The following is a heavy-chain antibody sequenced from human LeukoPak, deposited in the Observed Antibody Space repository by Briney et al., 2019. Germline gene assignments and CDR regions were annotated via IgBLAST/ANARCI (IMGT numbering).Heavy chain of an antibody. D-gene: IGHD2-2*01. Sequence: GGSLRLSCAASGFTFSNYAMGWVRQAPGKGLEWVSLISGSGASKYYADSVKGRFTVSRDNSKNTLYLQMNSLRAEDTAVYYCAKDPDCSSISCRAPFDYWGQGTLVTVSS. V-gene: IGHV3-23*01. CDR2: ISGSGASK. CDR1: GFTFSNYA. CDR3: AKDPDCSSISCRAPFDY. J-gene: IGHJ4*02.